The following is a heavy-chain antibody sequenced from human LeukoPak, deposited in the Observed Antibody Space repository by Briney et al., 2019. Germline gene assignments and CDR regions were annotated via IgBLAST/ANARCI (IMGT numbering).Heavy chain of an antibody. V-gene: IGHV4-4*07. D-gene: IGHD6-19*01. CDR1: GDSISNYY. CDR3: ARTTGYYNSGWADFDY. Sequence: PSETLSLTCTVSGDSISNYYWSWIRQPAGKGLEWVGRIDTSESTNYNPSLKSRVTMSVDTSKNQFSLKLSSVAAADTAVYYCARTTGYYNSGWADFDYWGQGTLVTVSS. J-gene: IGHJ4*02. CDR2: IDTSEST.